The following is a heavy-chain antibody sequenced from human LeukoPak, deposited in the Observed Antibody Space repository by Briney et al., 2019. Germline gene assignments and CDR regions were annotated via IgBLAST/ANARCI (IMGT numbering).Heavy chain of an antibody. V-gene: IGHV4-4*02. CDR1: GGSISRSNW. Sequence: PSETLSLTCAVSGGSISRSNWWSWVRQPPGKGLEWIGEIYHSGSTNYNPSLKSRVTISVDKSKNQFSLKLNSVTAADTAVYYCASYAYFSSSWGFDPWGQGTLVTVPS. CDR3: ASYAYFSSSWGFDP. D-gene: IGHD6-6*01. CDR2: IYHSGST. J-gene: IGHJ5*02.